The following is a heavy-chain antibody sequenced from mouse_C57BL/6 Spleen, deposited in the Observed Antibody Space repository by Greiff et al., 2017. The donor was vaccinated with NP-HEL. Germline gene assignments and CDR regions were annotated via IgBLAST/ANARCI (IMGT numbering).Heavy chain of an antibody. CDR2: IYPGDGDT. D-gene: IGHD3-2*02. J-gene: IGHJ4*01. CDR1: GYAFSSSW. V-gene: IGHV1-82*01. CDR3: ATLRLNAMDY. Sequence: QVQLQQSGPELVKPGASVKISCKASGYAFSSSWMNWVKQRPGKGLEWIGRIYPGDGDTNYNGKFKGKATLTADKSSSTAYMQLSSLTSEDSAVYFCATLRLNAMDYWGQGTSVTVSS.